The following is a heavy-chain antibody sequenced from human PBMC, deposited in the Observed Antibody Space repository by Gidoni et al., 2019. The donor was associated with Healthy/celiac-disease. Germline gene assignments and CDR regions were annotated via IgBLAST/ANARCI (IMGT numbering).Heavy chain of an antibody. Sequence: QVQLQESGPGLVKPSQTLSLTCTVSGGSISSGDYYWSWIRQPPGKGLEWIGYIYYSGSTYYNPSLKSRVTISVDTSKNQFSLKLSSVTAADTAVYYCARTLSATTVTTGDYFDYWGQGTLVTVSS. D-gene: IGHD4-17*01. CDR3: ARTLSATTVTTGDYFDY. CDR2: IYYSGST. CDR1: GGSISSGDYY. J-gene: IGHJ4*02. V-gene: IGHV4-30-4*01.